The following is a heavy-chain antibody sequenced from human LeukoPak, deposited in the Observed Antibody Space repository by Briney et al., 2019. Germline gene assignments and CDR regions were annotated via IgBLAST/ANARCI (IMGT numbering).Heavy chain of an antibody. CDR3: AREVTPINGVDLGRWFDP. CDR2: ISAYNGNT. D-gene: IGHD2-8*01. V-gene: IGHV1-18*01. J-gene: IGHJ5*02. CDR1: GYTFTSYD. Sequence: ASVKVSCKASGYTFTSYDINWVRQATGQGLEWMGWISAYNGNTNYAQKLQGRVTMTTDTSTSTAYMELRSLRSDDTAVYYCAREVTPINGVDLGRWFDPWGQGTLVTVSS.